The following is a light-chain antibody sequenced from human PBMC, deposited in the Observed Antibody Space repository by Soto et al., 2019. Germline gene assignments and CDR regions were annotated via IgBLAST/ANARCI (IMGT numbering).Light chain of an antibody. CDR2: KDN. V-gene: IGLV3-25*03. CDR3: QSTDGTGRLYV. Sequence: SYELTQSPSVSVSPGQTARITCSGDALPKKYVYWYQLRPGQAPLLIIYKDNERPSGIPERFSGSSSGPTATLTISGVQAEDEADYCCQSTDGTGRLYVFGSGTKLTVL. J-gene: IGLJ1*01. CDR1: ALPKKY.